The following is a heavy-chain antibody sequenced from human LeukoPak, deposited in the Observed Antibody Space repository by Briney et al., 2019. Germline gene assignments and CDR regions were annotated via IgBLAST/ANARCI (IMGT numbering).Heavy chain of an antibody. J-gene: IGHJ5*02. V-gene: IGHV1-18*01. CDR3: ARDEYSSGWSGIYRFDH. D-gene: IGHD6-19*01. Sequence: ASVEVSCKASGYTFTSYGISWVRQAPGQGLEWMGWISAYNGNTNYAQKLQGRVTMTTDTSTSTAYMELRSLRSDDTAVYYCARDEYSSGWSGIYRFDHWGQGTLVTVSS. CDR1: GYTFTSYG. CDR2: ISAYNGNT.